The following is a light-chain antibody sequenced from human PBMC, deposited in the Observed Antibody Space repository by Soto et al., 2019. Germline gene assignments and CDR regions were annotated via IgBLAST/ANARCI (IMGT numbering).Light chain of an antibody. CDR2: DAS. Sequence: DVQMTQSPSTLAASVGDRVTITCRASENIKNWLAWYQQTPGKAPKVLISDASRLETGVPSRFSGSGYQTDSTLTSTSLQTDDFGTYHCQQYDVHPKTFRQGTKVDIK. V-gene: IGKV1-5*01. CDR3: QQYDVHPKT. J-gene: IGKJ1*01. CDR1: ENIKNW.